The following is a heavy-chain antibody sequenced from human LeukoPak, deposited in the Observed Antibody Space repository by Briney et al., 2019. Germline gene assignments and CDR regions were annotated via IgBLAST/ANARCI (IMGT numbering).Heavy chain of an antibody. V-gene: IGHV4-61*01. CDR2: IHYSGST. CDR1: GGSVSGGSYY. Sequence: SETLSLTCTVSGGSVSGGSYYWSWIRQPPGKGLEWIGYIHYSGSTNYNPSLKSRVTISVDTSKNQFSLKLSSVTAADTAVYYCARERSGYYSAWGQGTLVTASS. CDR3: ARERSGYYSA. J-gene: IGHJ4*02. D-gene: IGHD3-22*01.